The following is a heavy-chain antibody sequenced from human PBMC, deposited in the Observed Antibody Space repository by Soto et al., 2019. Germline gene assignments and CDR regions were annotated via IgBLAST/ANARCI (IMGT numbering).Heavy chain of an antibody. J-gene: IGHJ6*02. D-gene: IGHD1-26*01. CDR3: ATRSATFFFYGMDV. V-gene: IGHV4-38-2*01. CDR1: GYSISSGYY. Sequence: SETLSLTCAVSGYSISSGYYWGWIRQPPGKGLEWIGSIYHSGSTYYNPSLKSRVTISVDTSKNQLSLQVTSVTAADTAVYYCATRSATFFFYGMDVWGQGTTVTVSS. CDR2: IYHSGST.